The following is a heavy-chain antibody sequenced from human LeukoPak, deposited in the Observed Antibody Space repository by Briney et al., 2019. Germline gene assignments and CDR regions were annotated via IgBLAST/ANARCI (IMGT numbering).Heavy chain of an antibody. J-gene: IGHJ4*02. D-gene: IGHD6-13*01. CDR2: VDYSGST. CDR1: GDSITNSH. V-gene: IGHV4-59*01. CDR3: ARVRKAAAGYFDY. Sequence: SETLSLTCTVSGDSITNSHWSWIRQPPGKGLEWIGYVDYSGSTGYNPSLKSRVTISVDTSKNQFSLKLNSVTAADTAVYYCARVRKAAAGYFDYWGQGTLVTVSS.